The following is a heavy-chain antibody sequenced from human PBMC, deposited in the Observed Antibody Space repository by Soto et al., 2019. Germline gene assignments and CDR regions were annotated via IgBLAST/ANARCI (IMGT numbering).Heavy chain of an antibody. CDR1: GFTFSSYW. V-gene: IGHV3-74*01. Sequence: EVQLVESGGGLVQPGGSLRLSCAASGFTFSSYWMHWVRQAPGKGLGWVSRINSDGSSTSYADSVKGRFTISRDNAKNTLYVQMNSLRAEDTAVYYCARAGSGWYPVHYWGQGTLVTVSS. J-gene: IGHJ4*02. CDR3: ARAGSGWYPVHY. D-gene: IGHD6-19*01. CDR2: INSDGSST.